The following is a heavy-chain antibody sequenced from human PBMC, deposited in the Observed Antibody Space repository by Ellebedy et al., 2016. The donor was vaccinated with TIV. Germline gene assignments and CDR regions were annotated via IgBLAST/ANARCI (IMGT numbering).Heavy chain of an antibody. CDR2: ISYDGSNK. V-gene: IGHV3-30*18. D-gene: IGHD5-12*01. Sequence: PGGSLRLSCAASGFTFSTYGMHWVRQAPGKGLEWVAVISYDGSNKYYADSVKGRFTISRDNSKNTLYLQMNSLRAEDTAVYYCAKEGQYSGHELFDYWGQGTLVTVSS. J-gene: IGHJ4*02. CDR1: GFTFSTYG. CDR3: AKEGQYSGHELFDY.